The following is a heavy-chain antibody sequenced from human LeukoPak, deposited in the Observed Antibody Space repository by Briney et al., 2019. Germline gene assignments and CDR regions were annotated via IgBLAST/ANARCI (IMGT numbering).Heavy chain of an antibody. D-gene: IGHD1-26*01. Sequence: GGSLRLSCAASGFTFSSYAMSWVRQAPGKGLEWVSAISGGGSDIYYADSVKGRFTISRDNAQKSLYLQMNSLRAEDTAVYYCAAGSMNPYYYYYMAVWGKGTTVTISS. CDR1: GFTFSSYA. V-gene: IGHV3-21*01. CDR3: AAGSMNPYYYYYMAV. CDR2: ISGGGSDI. J-gene: IGHJ6*03.